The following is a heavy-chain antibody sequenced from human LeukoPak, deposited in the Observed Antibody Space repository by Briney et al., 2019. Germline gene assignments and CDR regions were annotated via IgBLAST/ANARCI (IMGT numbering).Heavy chain of an antibody. V-gene: IGHV4-30-2*01. J-gene: IGHJ3*02. CDR3: ARTYSGSYYSLAFDI. CDR1: GGSISSGGYS. D-gene: IGHD1-26*01. CDR2: IYHSGST. Sequence: SETLSLTCAVSGGSISSGGYSWSWIRQPPGKGLEWIGYIYHSGSTYYNPSLKSRVTISVDRSKNQFSLKLSSVTAADTAVYCCARTYSGSYYSLAFDIWGQGTMVTVSS.